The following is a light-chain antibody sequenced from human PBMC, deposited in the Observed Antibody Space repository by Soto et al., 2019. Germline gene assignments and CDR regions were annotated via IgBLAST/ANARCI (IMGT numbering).Light chain of an antibody. CDR1: SSNIGAPFD. J-gene: IGLJ3*02. CDR3: QSYDSSLRGSV. V-gene: IGLV1-40*01. CDR2: GNS. Sequence: QSVLTQPPSVSGAPGQRVTISCTGSSSNIGAPFDVHWYQQLPGTAPKLLIYGNSNRPSGVPDRFSGSKSGTSASLAITGLQAEDEADYHCQSYDSSLRGSVFGGGTKLTVL.